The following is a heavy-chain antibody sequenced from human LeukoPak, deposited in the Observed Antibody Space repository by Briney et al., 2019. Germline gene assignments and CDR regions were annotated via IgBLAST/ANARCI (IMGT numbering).Heavy chain of an antibody. CDR1: GYTLTELS. CDR2: FDPEDGET. J-gene: IGHJ3*02. V-gene: IGHV1-24*01. D-gene: IGHD5-12*01. CDR3: ATGVDIVANDAFDI. Sequence: ASVKVSCKVSGYTLTELSMHWVRQAPGKGLEWMGGFDPEDGETIYAQKFQGRVTMTEDTSTDTAYMELSSLRSEDKAVYYCATGVDIVANDAFDIWGQGTMVTVSS.